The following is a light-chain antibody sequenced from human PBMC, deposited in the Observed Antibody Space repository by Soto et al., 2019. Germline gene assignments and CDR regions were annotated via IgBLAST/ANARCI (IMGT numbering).Light chain of an antibody. CDR1: SSDVGSFHL. Sequence: QSAPTQPASVSGSPGQSITISCTGSSSDVGSFHLVSWYQQQPGKAPKVIIYEGTKRPSGVSNRFSASKSGNSASLTISGLQAEDEADYYCCSYGGFSTVVIFGGGTKLTVL. CDR2: EGT. J-gene: IGLJ2*01. CDR3: CSYGGFSTVVI. V-gene: IGLV2-23*03.